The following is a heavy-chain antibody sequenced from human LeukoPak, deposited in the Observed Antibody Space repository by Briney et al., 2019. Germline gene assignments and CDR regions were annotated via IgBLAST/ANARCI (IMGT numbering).Heavy chain of an antibody. CDR1: GFTFSSYA. D-gene: IGHD2-15*01. V-gene: IGHV3-23*01. J-gene: IGHJ4*02. CDR3: AKDGTLGYCSGGSCYTHFDY. Sequence: TGGSLRLSCAASGFTFSSYAMSWVRQAPGKGLEWVSAISGSGGSTYYADSVKGRFTISRDNSKNTLYLQMNSLRAEDTAVYYCAKDGTLGYCSGGSCYTHFDYWGQGTLVTVSS. CDR2: ISGSGGST.